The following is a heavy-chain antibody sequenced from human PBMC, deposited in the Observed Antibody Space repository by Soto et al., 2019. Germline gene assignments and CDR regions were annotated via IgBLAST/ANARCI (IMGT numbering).Heavy chain of an antibody. V-gene: IGHV4-39*01. D-gene: IGHD6-13*01. Sequence: SETLSFTCTFSGGAINITVYSWGWLRQPPGKGLEWIGSSNYGGPTYYSPSLQSRVTMSLDTAKNHFSLNLRSVTAADTAVYYCARHGAYSTSVYYYYGMDVWGQGTTVTVSS. CDR1: GGAINITVYS. CDR3: ARHGAYSTSVYYYYGMDV. J-gene: IGHJ6*01. CDR2: SNYGGPT.